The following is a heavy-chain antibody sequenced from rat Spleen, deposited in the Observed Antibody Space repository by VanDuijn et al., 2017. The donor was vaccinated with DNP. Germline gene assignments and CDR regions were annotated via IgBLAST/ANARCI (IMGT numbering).Heavy chain of an antibody. CDR2: IHTGSGGT. CDR3: ARWGTFYWYFDF. CDR1: GYTFTSYY. D-gene: IGHD3-2*01. J-gene: IGHJ1*01. V-gene: IGHV1-43*01. Sequence: QVQLQQSGTELAKPGSSVRISCEASGYTFTSYYISWIKQTTGQGLEYVGYIHTGSGGTNYNEKFKGRATLTLDKSSSTAFMQLSSLTPDDSAVYYCARWGTFYWYFDFWGPGTMVTVSS.